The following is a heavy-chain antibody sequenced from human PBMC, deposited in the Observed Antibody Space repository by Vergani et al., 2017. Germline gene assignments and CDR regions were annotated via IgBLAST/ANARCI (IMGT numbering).Heavy chain of an antibody. J-gene: IGHJ4*02. CDR1: GGIFNDYG. Sequence: QVQVVQSGAEVKKPGSSVKVSCKASGGIFNDYGFSWVRQAPGQGLEWMGGTIPIFGTANYAQKFQGRVTITADESTSTTYMEMSSLRSEDTAVYYCARGRSVHLGDQWGQGTLVTVSS. V-gene: IGHV1-69*12. CDR3: ARGRSVHLGDQ. CDR2: TIPIFGTA.